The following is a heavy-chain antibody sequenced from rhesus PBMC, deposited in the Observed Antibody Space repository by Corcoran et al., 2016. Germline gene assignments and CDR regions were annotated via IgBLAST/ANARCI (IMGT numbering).Heavy chain of an antibody. CDR1: GGSISSNY. CDR3: ARDGGYCSSTYCSSGLGSYFDY. V-gene: IGHV4S11*01. CDR2: IYGSGRST. Sequence: QVQLQESGPGLVKPLETLSLTCAVSGGSISSNYWSWIRQPPGKGLEWIGYIYGSGRSTTFNPSLQIRGPLSVDTTKNQFSLKLSSVTAADTAVYYCARDGGYCSSTYCSSGLGSYFDYWGQGVLVTVSS. J-gene: IGHJ4*01. D-gene: IGHD2-15*01.